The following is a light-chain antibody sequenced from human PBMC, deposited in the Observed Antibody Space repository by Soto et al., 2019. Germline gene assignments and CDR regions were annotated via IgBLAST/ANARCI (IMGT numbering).Light chain of an antibody. J-gene: IGKJ1*01. CDR1: QSVDTS. Sequence: EIVMTQSPATLSVSQGERATLSCRASQSVDTSLAWYQQKSGQAPRLLMYAASTRATGIPGRFSGSGSGTEFTLTISSLQSEDFAVYYCQQYRYWPPTFXQGTKV. CDR2: AAS. CDR3: QQYRYWPPT. V-gene: IGKV3-15*01.